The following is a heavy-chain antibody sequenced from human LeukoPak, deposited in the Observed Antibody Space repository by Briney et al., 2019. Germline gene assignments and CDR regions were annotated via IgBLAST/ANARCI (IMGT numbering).Heavy chain of an antibody. CDR1: GGSISSGSYY. V-gene: IGHV4-61*02. D-gene: IGHD3-10*01. CDR3: AREEGYYGMGPSYYFDY. Sequence: SQTLSLTCTVSGGSISSGSYYWSWIRQPAGKGLEWIGRIYTSGSTNYNPSLKSRVTISVDTSKSQFSLKLSSVTAADTAVYYCAREEGYYGMGPSYYFDYWGQGTLVTVSS. CDR2: IYTSGST. J-gene: IGHJ4*02.